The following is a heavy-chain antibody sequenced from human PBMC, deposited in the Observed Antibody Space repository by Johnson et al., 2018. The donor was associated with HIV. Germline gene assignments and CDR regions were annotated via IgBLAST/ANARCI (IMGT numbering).Heavy chain of an antibody. CDR2: IKRKTDGGTT. V-gene: IGHV3-15*01. J-gene: IGHJ3*02. D-gene: IGHD7-27*01. CDR1: GFTVSSNY. CDR3: STPRPNWGWNAFDI. Sequence: VQLVESGGGLVQPGGSLRLSCAASGFTVSSNYMSWVRQAPGKGLEWVGRIKRKTDGGTTDYAAPVKGRFTIARDDSKNTLYLQMNSLKTEDTAVYYCSTPRPNWGWNAFDIWGQGTMVTVSS.